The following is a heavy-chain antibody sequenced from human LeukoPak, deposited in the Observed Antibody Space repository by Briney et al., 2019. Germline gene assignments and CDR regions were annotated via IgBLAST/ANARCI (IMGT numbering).Heavy chain of an antibody. CDR2: ITTSGATT. CDR1: GFTFSSYG. D-gene: IGHD3-22*01. CDR3: AIMHGYYDGSGYLVQ. Sequence: GGSLRLSCAASGFTFSSYGMSWVRQAPGKGLEWVSFITTSGATTSYADSVKGRFTISRDNPRNTLYMQMNSLRDEDTALYYCAIMHGYYDGSGYLVQWGQGTLVTVSS. V-gene: IGHV3-23*01. J-gene: IGHJ4*02.